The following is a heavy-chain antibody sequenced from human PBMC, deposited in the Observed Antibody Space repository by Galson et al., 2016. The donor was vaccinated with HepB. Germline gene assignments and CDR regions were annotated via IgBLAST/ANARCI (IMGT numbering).Heavy chain of an antibody. Sequence: SLRLSCAASGFTFSNYGMHWVRQAPGQGLEWVAFVSYDGSNKYYVDSVKGRFTIFRDNSRNTLYLQMDSLRAEDTAVYFCAKDNVLNRLVGEWVDYWGQGTLLTVSS. D-gene: IGHD3-10*01. CDR3: AKDNVLNRLVGEWVDY. V-gene: IGHV3-30*18. J-gene: IGHJ4*02. CDR2: VSYDGSNK. CDR1: GFTFSNYG.